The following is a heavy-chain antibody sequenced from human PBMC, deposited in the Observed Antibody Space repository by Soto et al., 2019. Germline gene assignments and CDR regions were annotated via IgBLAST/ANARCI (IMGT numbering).Heavy chain of an antibody. V-gene: IGHV1-69*13. CDR3: ARVRGGSYYYSYGMDV. CDR2: IIPIFGTA. J-gene: IGHJ6*02. CDR1: GGTFSSYA. D-gene: IGHD1-26*01. Sequence: ASVKVSCKASGGTFSSYAISWVRQAPGQGLEWMGGIIPIFGTANYAQKFQGRVTITADESTSTAYMELSSLRSEDTAVYYCARVRGGSYYYSYGMDVWGQGTRVTAP.